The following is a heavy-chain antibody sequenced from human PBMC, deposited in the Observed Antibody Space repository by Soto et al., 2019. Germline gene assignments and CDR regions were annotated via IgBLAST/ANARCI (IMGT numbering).Heavy chain of an antibody. CDR2: LWYDGSNR. CDR1: GFAFSTYG. CDR3: ARGKRGYSFGPGNLDY. D-gene: IGHD5-18*01. J-gene: IGHJ4*02. Sequence: QTGGSLRLSCAASGFAFSTYGMHWVRQAPGKGLEWAALLWYDGSNRYYADSVEGRFTISRDNSKNSLFLQMDSLRAEDTATYYCARGKRGYSFGPGNLDYWGQGTLVTVSS. V-gene: IGHV3-33*01.